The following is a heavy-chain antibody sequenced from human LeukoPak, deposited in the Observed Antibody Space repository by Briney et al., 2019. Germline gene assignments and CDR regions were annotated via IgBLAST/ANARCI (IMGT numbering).Heavy chain of an antibody. J-gene: IGHJ5*02. CDR1: GYTFTDYY. D-gene: IGHD3-10*01. CDR2: INPNSGGT. CDR3: ARDPVLLWFGEYPRYNWFDP. V-gene: IGHV1-2*02. Sequence: ASVKVSCKATGYTFTDYYIQWVRQAPGQGLEWMGWINPNSGGTNYAQKFQGRVTMTRDTSISTAYMELSRLRSDDTAVYYCARDPVLLWFGEYPRYNWFDPWGQGTLVTVSS.